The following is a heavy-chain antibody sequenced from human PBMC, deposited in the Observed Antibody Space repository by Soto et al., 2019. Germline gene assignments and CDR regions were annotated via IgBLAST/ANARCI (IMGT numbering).Heavy chain of an antibody. D-gene: IGHD3-10*02. J-gene: IGHJ4*02. CDR2: SDPEDGET. V-gene: IGHV1-24*01. CDR3: ATFPECLHVSAFDY. Sequence: GASVKVSCKVSGYRLTELSLHWVRQAPGKGLEWMGGSDPEDGETIYAQKFQGRVTMTEDTSTDTAYMELSSLRSEDTTVYYCATFPECLHVSAFDYWRQGSLVTV. CDR1: GYRLTELS.